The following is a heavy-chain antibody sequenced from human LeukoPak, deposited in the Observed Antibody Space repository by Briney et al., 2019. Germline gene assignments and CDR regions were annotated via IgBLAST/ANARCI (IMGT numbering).Heavy chain of an antibody. CDR2: LYYSGNT. D-gene: IGHD3-22*01. CDR3: ARRVGWLFRPFDY. CDR1: GGSISSSNYY. V-gene: IGHV4-39*07. Sequence: PSETLSLTCTVSGGSISSSNYYWGWIRQPPGKGLEWIGSLYYSGNTYYNPSLKSRVTISVDTPKNQFSLKLSSVTAADTAVYYCARRVGWLFRPFDYWGQGTLVTVSS. J-gene: IGHJ4*02.